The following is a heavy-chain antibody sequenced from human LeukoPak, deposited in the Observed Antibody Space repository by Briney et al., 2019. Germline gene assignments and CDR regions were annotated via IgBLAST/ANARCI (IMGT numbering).Heavy chain of an antibody. V-gene: IGHV1-8*03. CDR2: INSNNGDT. J-gene: IGHJ4*02. CDR3: ARNHEGFRY. CDR1: GYTFTSHD. Sequence: ASVKVSCRASGYTFTSHDIIWVRQATGQGLEWMGWINSNNGDTTYAQGFQDRVTITRDTSISTAYMELTSLRSDDTAVYYCARNHEGFRYWGQGTLVTVSS.